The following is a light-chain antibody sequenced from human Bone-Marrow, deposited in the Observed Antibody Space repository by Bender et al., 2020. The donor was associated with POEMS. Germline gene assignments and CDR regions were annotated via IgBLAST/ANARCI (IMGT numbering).Light chain of an antibody. CDR3: SSYTSSAARV. V-gene: IGLV2-14*01. Sequence: QSALTQPASVSGSPGQSVTISCTGTSSDVGRYSFVSWYQHHPGKAPKLLINEVSNRPSGVSNRFSGSKSGNTASLTISGLQAENEADYYCSSYTSSAARVFGGGTNLIVL. CDR1: SSDVGRYSF. CDR2: EVS. J-gene: IGLJ3*02.